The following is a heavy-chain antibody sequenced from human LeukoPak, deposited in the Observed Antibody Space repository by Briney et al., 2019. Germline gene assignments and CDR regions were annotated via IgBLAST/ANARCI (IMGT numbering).Heavy chain of an antibody. CDR3: ARDDIYRGFDY. J-gene: IGHJ4*02. CDR2: ISSSSSYI. V-gene: IGHV3-21*01. Sequence: PGRSLRLSCAASGFTFRRYSMNWVRQAPGKGLECVSSISSSSSYIYYADSAKGRFAISRHNAKNSLYLQMNSLRAEDTAVYYCARDDIYRGFDYWGQGTLVTVSS. CDR1: GFTFRRYS. D-gene: IGHD3-9*01.